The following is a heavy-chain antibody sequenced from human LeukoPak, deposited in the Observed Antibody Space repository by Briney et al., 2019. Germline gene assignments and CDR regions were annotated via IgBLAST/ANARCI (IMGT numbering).Heavy chain of an antibody. Sequence: SVKVSCKASGGTFSSYAISWVRQAPGQGLEWMGGIIPIFGTANYAQKFQGRVTITADESTSTAYMELSSLRSDDTAVYYCARGGRYCSGGSCYYYYYYYMDVWGKGTTVTVSS. J-gene: IGHJ6*03. CDR1: GGTFSSYA. D-gene: IGHD2-15*01. CDR2: IIPIFGTA. CDR3: ARGGRYCSGGSCYYYYYYYMDV. V-gene: IGHV1-69*13.